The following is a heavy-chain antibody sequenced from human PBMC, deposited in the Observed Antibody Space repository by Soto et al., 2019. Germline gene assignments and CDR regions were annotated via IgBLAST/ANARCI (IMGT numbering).Heavy chain of an antibody. CDR2: ISYDGSNK. V-gene: IGHV3-30-3*01. CDR1: GFTFSSYA. CDR3: ASSGFYYYYGMDV. D-gene: IGHD3-10*01. J-gene: IGHJ6*02. Sequence: QVQLVESGGGVVQPGRSLRLSCAASGFTFSSYAMHWVRQAPGKGLEWVAVISYDGSNKYYADSVKGRFTISRDNSKNTLYLQMNSPRAEDTAVYYCASSGFYYYYGMDVWGQWTTVTVSS.